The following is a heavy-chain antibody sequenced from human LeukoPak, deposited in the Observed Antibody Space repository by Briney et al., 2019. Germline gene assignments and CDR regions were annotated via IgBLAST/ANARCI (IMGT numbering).Heavy chain of an antibody. CDR3: ARLPQGNWNYVGYYYYMDV. CDR1: GGSISSSSYY. V-gene: IGHV4-39*01. Sequence: SETLSLTCTVSGGSISSSSYYWGWIRQPPGKGLEWIGRIYYSGSTYYNPSLKGRVTISVDTSKNQFSLKLSSVTAADTAVYYCARLPQGNWNYVGYYYYMDVWGKGTTVTVSS. D-gene: IGHD1-7*01. J-gene: IGHJ6*03. CDR2: IYYSGST.